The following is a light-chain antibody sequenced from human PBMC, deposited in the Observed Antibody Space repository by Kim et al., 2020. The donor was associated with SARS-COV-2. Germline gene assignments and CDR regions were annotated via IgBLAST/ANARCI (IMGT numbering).Light chain of an antibody. V-gene: IGKV1-27*01. CDR1: QGISNY. Sequence: ASGGDGVTISCRASQGISNYLAWYQQKPGQAPKLLIYAASALQFGVSSRFNGSGSGTDFTLTISDLQPEDVATYYCQKYNTAPWTFGHGTKVDIK. J-gene: IGKJ1*01. CDR3: QKYNTAPWT. CDR2: AAS.